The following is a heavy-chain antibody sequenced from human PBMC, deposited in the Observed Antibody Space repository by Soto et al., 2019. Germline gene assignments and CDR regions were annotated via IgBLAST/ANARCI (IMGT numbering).Heavy chain of an antibody. CDR1: GGTFSSYA. J-gene: IGHJ6*02. CDR2: IIPIFGTA. Sequence: ASVKVSCKASGGTFSSYAISWVRQAPGQGLEWMGGIIPIFGTANYAQKFQGRVTITADKSTSTAYMELSSLRSEDTAVYYCARATDSSSSRYYYYYYGMDVWGQGTTVTVSS. V-gene: IGHV1-69*06. CDR3: ARATDSSSSRYYYYYYGMDV. D-gene: IGHD6-6*01.